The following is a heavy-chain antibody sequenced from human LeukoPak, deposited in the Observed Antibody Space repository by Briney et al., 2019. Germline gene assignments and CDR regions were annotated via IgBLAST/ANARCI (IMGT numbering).Heavy chain of an antibody. CDR1: GYTFTSYD. CDR3: ARAPIYYFGSGSAREFDY. CDR2: MNPNSGNT. V-gene: IGHV1-8*01. J-gene: IGHJ4*02. D-gene: IGHD3-10*01. Sequence: ASVKVSCKASGYTFTSYDINWVRQATGQGLEWMGWMNPNSGNTGYAQKFRGRVTMTRNTSISTAYMELSSLRSEDTAVYYCARAPIYYFGSGSAREFDYWGQGTPVTVSS.